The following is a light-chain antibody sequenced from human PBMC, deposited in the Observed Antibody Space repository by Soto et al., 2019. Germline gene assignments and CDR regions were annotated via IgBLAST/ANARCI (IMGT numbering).Light chain of an antibody. Sequence: EIVLTQSPATLSLSPGERATLSCRASQSVSSYLAWYQQKPGQAPRLLIYDASNRATGIPDRFSGSGSGTDFTLTISSLEPEDFVVYYCQQRINWPFTFGPGTKVDIK. J-gene: IGKJ3*01. V-gene: IGKV3-11*01. CDR2: DAS. CDR1: QSVSSY. CDR3: QQRINWPFT.